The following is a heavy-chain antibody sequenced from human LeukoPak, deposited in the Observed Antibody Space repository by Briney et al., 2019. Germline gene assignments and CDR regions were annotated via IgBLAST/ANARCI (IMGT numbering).Heavy chain of an antibody. J-gene: IGHJ6*02. CDR1: GGSFSGYY. CDR3: ARPAYYYYYGMDV. V-gene: IGHV4-34*01. Sequence: SETLSLTCAVYGGSFSGYYWSWIRQPPGKGLEWIGEINHSGSTNYNPSLKSRVTISVDTSKNQFSLKLSSVTAADTAVYYCARPAYYYYYGMDVWGQGTMVTVSS. CDR2: INHSGST.